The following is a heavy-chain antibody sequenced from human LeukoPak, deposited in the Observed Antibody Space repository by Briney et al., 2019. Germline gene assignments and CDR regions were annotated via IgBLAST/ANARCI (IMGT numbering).Heavy chain of an antibody. CDR3: ARAGSHWHYVY. CDR1: GFTFDDYA. V-gene: IGHV3-9*01. J-gene: IGHJ4*02. CDR2: ISWNSGSI. Sequence: GGSLRLSCAASGFTFDDYAMHWVRQAPGKGLEWVSGISWNSGSIGYADSVKGRFTISRDNAKNSLSLQMNNLRVEDTAVYYCARAGSHWHYVYWGQGTVVTVSS. D-gene: IGHD3-10*01.